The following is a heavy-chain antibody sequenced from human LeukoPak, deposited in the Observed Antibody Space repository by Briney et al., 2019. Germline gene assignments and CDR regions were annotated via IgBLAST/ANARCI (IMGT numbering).Heavy chain of an antibody. CDR1: GFTFSSYG. V-gene: IGHV3-30*03. Sequence: RAGGSLRLSCAASGFTFSSYGMHWVRQAPGKGLEWVAVISYDGSNKYYADSVKGRFTISRDNSKNTLYLQMNSLRAEDTAVYYCASTQRGDYFDYWGQGTLVTVSS. CDR2: ISYDGSNK. CDR3: ASTQRGDYFDY. D-gene: IGHD2-15*01. J-gene: IGHJ4*02.